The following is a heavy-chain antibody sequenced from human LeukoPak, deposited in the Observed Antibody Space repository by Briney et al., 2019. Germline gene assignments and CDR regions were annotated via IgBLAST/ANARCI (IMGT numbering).Heavy chain of an antibody. J-gene: IGHJ4*02. Sequence: GGSLRLSCAASGFTFSSYSMNWVRQAPGKGLEWVSSISSSSSYMYYADSVKGRFTISRDNAKNSLYLQMNSLRAEDTAVYYCARDLRTTLFGGDYWGQGTLVTVSS. CDR1: GFTFSSYS. V-gene: IGHV3-21*01. CDR2: ISSSSSYM. D-gene: IGHD1-7*01. CDR3: ARDLRTTLFGGDY.